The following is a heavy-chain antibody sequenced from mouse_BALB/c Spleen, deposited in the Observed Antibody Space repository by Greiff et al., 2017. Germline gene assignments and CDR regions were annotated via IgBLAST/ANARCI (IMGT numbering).Heavy chain of an antibody. CDR3: TRDETGKDDY. Sequence: EVKVVESGGGLVKPGGSLKLSCAASGFTFSSYTMSWVRQTPEKRLEWVATISSGGSYTYYPDSVKGRFTISRDNAKNTLYLQMSSLKSEDTAMYYCTRDETGKDDYWGQGTTLTVSS. CDR1: GFTFSSYT. J-gene: IGHJ2*01. CDR2: ISSGGSYT. D-gene: IGHD4-1*01. V-gene: IGHV5-6-4*01.